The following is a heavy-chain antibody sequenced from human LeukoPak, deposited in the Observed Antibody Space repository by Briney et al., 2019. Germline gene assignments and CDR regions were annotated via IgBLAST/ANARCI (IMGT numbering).Heavy chain of an antibody. V-gene: IGHV3-21*01. D-gene: IGHD5-12*01. CDR3: ARSPYSGYDSPGGGGMDV. J-gene: IGHJ6*02. Sequence: GGSLRLSCAASGFTFSSYSMNWVRQAPGKGLEWVSSISSSSSYIYYADSVKGRFTISRDNAKNSLYLQMNSLRAEDTAVCYCARSPYSGYDSPGGGGMDVWGQGATVTVSS. CDR1: GFTFSSYS. CDR2: ISSSSSYI.